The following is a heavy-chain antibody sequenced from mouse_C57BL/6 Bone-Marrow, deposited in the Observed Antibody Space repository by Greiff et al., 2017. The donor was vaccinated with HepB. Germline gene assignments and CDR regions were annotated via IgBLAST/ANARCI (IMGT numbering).Heavy chain of an antibody. CDR3: ARRSITTVVALYYAMDY. Sequence: EVKVVESGGDLVKPGGSLKLSCAASGFTFSSYGMSWVRQTPDKRLEWVATISSGGSYTYYPDSEKGRFTISRDKTKNTLYLQMSSLKSEDTAMYYCARRSITTVVALYYAMDYWGQGTSATVSS. V-gene: IGHV5-6*02. CDR2: ISSGGSYT. D-gene: IGHD1-1*01. CDR1: GFTFSSYG. J-gene: IGHJ4*01.